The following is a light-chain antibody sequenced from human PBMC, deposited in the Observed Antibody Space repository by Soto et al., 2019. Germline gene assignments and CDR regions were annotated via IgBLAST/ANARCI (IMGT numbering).Light chain of an antibody. CDR2: GAS. J-gene: IGKJ1*01. CDR3: QQYGTSTRT. Sequence: EIVLTQSPGTLSLSPGERATLSCRASQSVNRFYLAWFQQRPGQTPSLXIYGASPRDTGIPDRFSGSGAGTQFTLTISRLEPEDFAVYYCQQYGTSTRTFGQGTKVDIK. CDR1: QSVNRFY. V-gene: IGKV3-20*01.